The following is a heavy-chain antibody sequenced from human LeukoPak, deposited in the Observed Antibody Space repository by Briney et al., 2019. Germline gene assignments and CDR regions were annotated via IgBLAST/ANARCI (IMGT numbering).Heavy chain of an antibody. CDR2: IYYSGST. Sequence: SQTLSRTCTVSGGSISSGDYYWSWIRQPPGKVLERIGYIYYSGSTYYNPSLKSRVTISVDTSKNQFSLKLSSVTAADTAVYYCARGRKLAFDIWGQGTMVTVSS. CDR1: GGSISSGDYY. J-gene: IGHJ3*02. CDR3: ARGRKLAFDI. D-gene: IGHD4-23*01. V-gene: IGHV4-30-4*08.